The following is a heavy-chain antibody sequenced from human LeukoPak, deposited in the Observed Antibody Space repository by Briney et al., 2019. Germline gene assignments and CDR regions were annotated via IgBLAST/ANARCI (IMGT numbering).Heavy chain of an antibody. J-gene: IGHJ4*02. CDR3: ARQNWNYVPWYFDY. Sequence: ASVKVSCKASGGTFSSYAISWVRQAPGQGLEWMGWINPNSGGTNYAQKFQGRVTMTRDTSISTAYMELSRLRSDDTAVYYCARQNWNYVPWYFDYWGQGTLVTVSS. D-gene: IGHD1-7*01. CDR1: GGTFSSYA. V-gene: IGHV1-2*02. CDR2: INPNSGGT.